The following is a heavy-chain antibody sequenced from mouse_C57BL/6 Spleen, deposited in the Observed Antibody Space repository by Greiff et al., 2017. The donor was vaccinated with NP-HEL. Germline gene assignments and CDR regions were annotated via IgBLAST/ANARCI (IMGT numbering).Heavy chain of an antibody. CDR3: ARLELARGYFDY. J-gene: IGHJ2*01. CDR1: GFTFSSYT. V-gene: IGHV5-9*01. D-gene: IGHD4-1*01. Sequence: EVQGVESGGGLVKPGGSLKLSCAASGFTFSSYTMSWVRQTPEKRLEWVATISGGGGNTYYPDRVKGPFTISRDNAKNTLYLQMSSLRSEDTALYYCARLELARGYFDYWGQGTTLTVSS. CDR2: ISGGGGNT.